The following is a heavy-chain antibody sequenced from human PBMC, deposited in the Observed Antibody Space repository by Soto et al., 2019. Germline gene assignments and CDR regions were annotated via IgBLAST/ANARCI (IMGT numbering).Heavy chain of an antibody. J-gene: IGHJ4*02. CDR1: GGSFSGYY. CDR2: INHSGST. V-gene: IGHV4-34*01. D-gene: IGHD6-13*01. CDR3: ARRKTIVAAVEVVFDY. Sequence: SETLSLTCAVYGGSFSGYYWSWIRQPPGKGLEWIGEINHSGSTNYNPSLKSRVTISVDTSKNQFSLKLSSVTAADTAVYYCARRKTIVAAVEVVFDYWGQGTLVTVSS.